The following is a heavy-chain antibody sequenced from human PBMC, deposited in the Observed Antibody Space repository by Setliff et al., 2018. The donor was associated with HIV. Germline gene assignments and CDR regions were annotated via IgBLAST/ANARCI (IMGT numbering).Heavy chain of an antibody. J-gene: IGHJ4*02. D-gene: IGHD4-4*01. CDR2: ISISGDT. V-gene: IGHV4-4*07. CDR3: ARDPTTGVDH. Sequence: SETLSLTCTVSGGSVTSYYWSWIRQPAGKRLEWIGRISISGDTNYNPSLKSRATMSLDTSKNQFSLKLNSVTAADTAMYYCARDPTTGVDHWGQGTLVTVS. CDR1: GGSVTSYY.